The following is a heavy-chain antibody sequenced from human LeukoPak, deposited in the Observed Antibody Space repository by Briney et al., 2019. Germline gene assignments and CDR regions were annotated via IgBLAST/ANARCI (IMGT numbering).Heavy chain of an antibody. Sequence: PGGSLRLSCAASGFTFSSYEMNWVRQARGKGLEWVSYISSSGSTIYYADSVEGRFTISRDNAKNSLYLQMNSLRAEDTAVYYCARDRHGMVRGVTDYWGQGTLVTVSS. CDR3: ARDRHGMVRGVTDY. D-gene: IGHD3-10*01. J-gene: IGHJ4*02. CDR1: GFTFSSYE. CDR2: ISSSGSTI. V-gene: IGHV3-48*03.